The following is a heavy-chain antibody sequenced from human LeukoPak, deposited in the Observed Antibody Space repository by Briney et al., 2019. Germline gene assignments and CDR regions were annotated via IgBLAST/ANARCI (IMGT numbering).Heavy chain of an antibody. J-gene: IGHJ6*03. V-gene: IGHV1-24*01. CDR3: ATGARRGATTQAAYYYYYYMDV. CDR2: FDPEDGET. D-gene: IGHD1-26*01. CDR1: GYTLTELS. Sequence: ASVKVSCKVSGYTLTELSMHWVRQTPGKGLEWMGGFDPEDGETIYAQTFQGRVTMTEDTSTDTAYMELSSLRSEDTAVYYCATGARRGATTQAAYYYYYYMDVWGKGTTVTVSS.